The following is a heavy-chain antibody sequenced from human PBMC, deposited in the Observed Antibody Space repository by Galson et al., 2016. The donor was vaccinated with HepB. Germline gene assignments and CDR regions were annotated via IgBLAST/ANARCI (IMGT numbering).Heavy chain of an antibody. CDR3: ARGYNLWSSVDAFGF. V-gene: IGHV1-2*04. Sequence: SVKVSCKASGYTFTAYYMHWVRQAPGQGLEWLGWINPNSGGTNYAQKFQGWVTMTTDTSKTTAYMDLSRLKSDDTAVYYCARGYNLWSSVDAFGFWGQGTMVTVSS. CDR2: INPNSGGT. J-gene: IGHJ3*01. CDR1: GYTFTAYY. D-gene: IGHD4/OR15-4a*01.